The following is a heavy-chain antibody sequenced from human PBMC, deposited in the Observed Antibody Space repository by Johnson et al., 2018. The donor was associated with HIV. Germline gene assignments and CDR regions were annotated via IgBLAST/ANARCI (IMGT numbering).Heavy chain of an antibody. V-gene: IGHV3-20*04. Sequence: VQLVESGGGVVRPGGSLRLSCAASGFTFDDYGMSWVRQAPGKGLEWVSGINWNGGSTAYGDSVKGRFTISRDNAKNSLYLQMNSMRGEDTALYYCATGWGNWNDEGPDAFDIWGQGTMVTVSS. J-gene: IGHJ3*02. D-gene: IGHD1-20*01. CDR2: INWNGGST. CDR1: GFTFDDYG. CDR3: ATGWGNWNDEGPDAFDI.